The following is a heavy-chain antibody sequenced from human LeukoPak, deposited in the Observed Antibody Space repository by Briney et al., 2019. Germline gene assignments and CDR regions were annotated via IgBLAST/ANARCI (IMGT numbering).Heavy chain of an antibody. Sequence: GESLKISCKGSGYNFTNYWVGWVRQMPGKGLEWMGIIYPDDSDTTYSPSFQGQVTISADKSISTAYLQWTSLKASDTAMYYCARLGQWLDNFDYWGQGALVTVSS. D-gene: IGHD6-19*01. V-gene: IGHV5-51*01. J-gene: IGHJ4*02. CDR1: GYNFTNYW. CDR3: ARLGQWLDNFDY. CDR2: IYPDDSDT.